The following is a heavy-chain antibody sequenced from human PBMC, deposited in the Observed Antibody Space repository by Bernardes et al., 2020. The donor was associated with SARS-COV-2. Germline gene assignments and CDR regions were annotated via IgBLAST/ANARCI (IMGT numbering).Heavy chain of an antibody. CDR2: ISSSGSHI. Sequence: GGSLRLSCAASGFTFSSYWMSWVRQAPGKGLEWVSSISSSGSHIFYADSVKGRFTISRDNGKDTVYLQMNSLRVDDTARYYCARDVSPFGHNSGDIWGPGTMVTVSS. J-gene: IGHJ3*02. CDR3: ARDVSPFGHNSGDI. CDR1: GFTFSSYW. V-gene: IGHV3-21*01. D-gene: IGHD2-21*01.